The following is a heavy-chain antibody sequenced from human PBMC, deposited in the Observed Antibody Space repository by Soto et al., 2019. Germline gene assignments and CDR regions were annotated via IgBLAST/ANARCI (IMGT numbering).Heavy chain of an antibody. Sequence: PGGSLRLSCAASGFTFSSYDMHWVRQAPGKGLEWVAIIWYDGSNKYYTDSVKGRFTISRDNSKNTLYLQMNSLRAEDTAVYYCARDLGYCSSTSCYPNDAFDIWGQGTMVTVSS. J-gene: IGHJ3*02. V-gene: IGHV3-33*01. CDR1: GFTFSSYD. CDR2: IWYDGSNK. CDR3: ARDLGYCSSTSCYPNDAFDI. D-gene: IGHD2-2*01.